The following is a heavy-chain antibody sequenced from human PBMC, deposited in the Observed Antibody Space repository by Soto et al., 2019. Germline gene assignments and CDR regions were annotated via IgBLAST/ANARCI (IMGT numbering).Heavy chain of an antibody. CDR1: GYIFNHYG. CDR2: LAPFKGKT. Sequence: QGQLVQSGPEEKRPGASVKVSCKASGYIFNHYGINWVRQAPGQGVEWVGWLAPFKGKTSCLPSLQDRISMTNDTSGTTASLEVSGLTPDDTGVYSCAREGGSSTYYPLERDYGGQGTLITVSP. V-gene: IGHV1-18*04. CDR3: AREGGSSTYYPLERDY. D-gene: IGHD1-1*01. J-gene: IGHJ4*02.